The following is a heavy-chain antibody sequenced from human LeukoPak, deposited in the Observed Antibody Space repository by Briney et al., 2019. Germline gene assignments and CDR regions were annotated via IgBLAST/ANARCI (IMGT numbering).Heavy chain of an antibody. CDR2: IYYSGST. Sequence: PSETLSLTCTVSSGSISSGDYYWSWIRQPPGKGLEWIGYIYYSGSTYYNPSLKSRVTISVDTSKNQFSLKLSSVTAADTAVYYCAREGGGDYYFDYWGQGTLVTVSS. CDR3: AREGGGDYYFDY. CDR1: SGSISSGDYY. V-gene: IGHV4-30-4*08. D-gene: IGHD2-21*02. J-gene: IGHJ4*02.